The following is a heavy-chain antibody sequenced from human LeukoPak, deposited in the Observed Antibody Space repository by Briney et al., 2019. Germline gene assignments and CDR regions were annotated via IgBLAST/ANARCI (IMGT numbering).Heavy chain of an antibody. CDR3: ARSDSSGSHGDY. J-gene: IGHJ4*02. CDR2: INPNSGGT. Sequence: VASVKVSCKASGYTFTGYYMHWVRQAPGQGLEWMGWINPNSGGTNYAQKFQGRVTMTRDTYISTAYMELSRLRSDDTAVYYCARSDSSGSHGDYWGQGTLVTVSS. CDR1: GYTFTGYY. D-gene: IGHD3-22*01. V-gene: IGHV1-2*02.